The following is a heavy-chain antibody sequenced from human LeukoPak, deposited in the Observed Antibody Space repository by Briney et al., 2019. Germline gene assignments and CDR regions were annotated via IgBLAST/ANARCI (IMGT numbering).Heavy chain of an antibody. J-gene: IGHJ5*02. CDR1: GYTFTGYY. CDR2: INPNSGGT. Sequence: EASVKVSCKASGYTFTGYYMHWVRQAPGQGLEWMGWINPNSGGTNYAQKFQGRVTMTRDTSISTAYMELSRLRSDDTAVYYCARLSGTTNWFDPWGQGTLVTVSS. V-gene: IGHV1-2*02. D-gene: IGHD1-7*01. CDR3: ARLSGTTNWFDP.